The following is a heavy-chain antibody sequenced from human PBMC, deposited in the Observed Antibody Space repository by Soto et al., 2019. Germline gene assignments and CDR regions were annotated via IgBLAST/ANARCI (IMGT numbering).Heavy chain of an antibody. D-gene: IGHD6-19*01. J-gene: IGHJ3*02. Sequence: QVQLVQSGAEVKKPGASVKVSCKASGYTFTSYGISWVRQAPGQGLEGMGWISAYNGNTNCAQKLQGRVTMTTHTSTSTAYMEVRSLRSDDTAVYYCARDHSSGPWCAFDIWGQGTMVTVSS. CDR1: GYTFTSYG. V-gene: IGHV1-18*01. CDR3: ARDHSSGPWCAFDI. CDR2: ISAYNGNT.